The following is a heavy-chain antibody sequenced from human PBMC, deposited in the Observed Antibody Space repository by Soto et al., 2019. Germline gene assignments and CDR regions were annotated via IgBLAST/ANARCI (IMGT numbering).Heavy chain of an antibody. J-gene: IGHJ5*02. D-gene: IGHD3-10*01. V-gene: IGHV4-39*01. CDR2: IYYSGTT. CDR1: GDSITSNSYF. CDR3: ASGPRGKWXDP. Sequence: PSETLSLTCTVSGDSITSNSYFWAWIRQPPGKGLEWIGSIYYSGTTYYNPSLKSRVTISVDRSKNQFSLKLSSVTAADTAVYYCASGPRGKWXDPWGQGTLVTVS.